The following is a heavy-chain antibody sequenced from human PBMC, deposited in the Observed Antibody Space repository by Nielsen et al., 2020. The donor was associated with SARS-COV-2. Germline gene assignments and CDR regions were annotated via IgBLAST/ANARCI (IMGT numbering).Heavy chain of an antibody. CDR3: ARGAGRYWEATYFDY. J-gene: IGHJ4*02. D-gene: IGHD3-10*01. V-gene: IGHV3-74*03. Sequence: GGSLRLSCAASGFSFRNYGMNWVRQAPGKGLAWVAHINSDGSRTTYADSVKGRFTISRDNSKNTLYLQMNSLRAEDTAIYYCARGAGRYWEATYFDYWGQGTLVTVSS. CDR2: INSDGSRT. CDR1: GFSFRNYG.